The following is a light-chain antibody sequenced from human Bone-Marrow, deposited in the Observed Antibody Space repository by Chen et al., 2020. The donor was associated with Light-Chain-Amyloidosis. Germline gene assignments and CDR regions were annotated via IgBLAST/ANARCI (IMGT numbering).Light chain of an antibody. Sequence: SYVLTQPSSVSVAPGQTATIACGGNNIGSTSVHWYQQTPGQAPLLVVYDDSYRPSGIPERLSDSNSENTATLTISRVEAGDEADYYCQVWDRSSDRPVFGGGTKLTVL. J-gene: IGLJ3*02. V-gene: IGLV3-21*02. CDR1: NIGSTS. CDR3: QVWDRSSDRPV. CDR2: DDS.